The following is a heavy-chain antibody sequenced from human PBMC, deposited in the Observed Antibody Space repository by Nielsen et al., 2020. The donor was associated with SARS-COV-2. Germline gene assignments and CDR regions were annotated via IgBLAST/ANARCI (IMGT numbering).Heavy chain of an antibody. CDR2: INHSGST. J-gene: IGHJ4*02. CDR1: GGSFSGYY. CDR3: ASLATYYYDSSGAFDY. D-gene: IGHD3-22*01. Sequence: GSLRLSCAVYGGSFSGYYWSWIRQPPGKGLECIGEINHSGSTNYNPSLKSRVTISVDTSKNQFSLKLSSVTVADTAVYYCASLATYYYDSSGAFDYWGQGTLVTVSS. V-gene: IGHV4-34*01.